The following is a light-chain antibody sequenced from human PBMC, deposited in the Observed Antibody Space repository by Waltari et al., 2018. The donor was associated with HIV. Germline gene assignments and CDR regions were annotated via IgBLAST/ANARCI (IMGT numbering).Light chain of an antibody. J-gene: IGKJ5*01. V-gene: IGKV2D-29*01. CDR3: MQSMKLPLT. Sequence: IVMTQTPLSLSVTPGQPASISCKSSENLLHSDGKTYLFWYLQKAGQPPQLLIFEVSTRFSGVPDRFSGSGSGTDFTLRISRVEAGDVGIYYCMQSMKLPLTFGQGTRLDIK. CDR1: ENLLHSDGKTY. CDR2: EVS.